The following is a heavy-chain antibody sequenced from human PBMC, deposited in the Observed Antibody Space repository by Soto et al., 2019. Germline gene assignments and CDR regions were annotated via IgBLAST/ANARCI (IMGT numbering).Heavy chain of an antibody. V-gene: IGHV5-51*01. D-gene: IGHD6-6*01. CDR1: GYSFTSYW. CDR3: ARQNGVKNRSYSGSVFWFDP. CDR2: IYPGDSDT. J-gene: IGHJ5*02. Sequence: GESLKISCKGSGYSFTSYWIGWVRQMPGKGLEWMGIIYPGDSDTRYSPSFQGQVTISADKSISTAYLQWSSLKASDTAMYYCARQNGVKNRSYSGSVFWFDPWGQGTLVTVSS.